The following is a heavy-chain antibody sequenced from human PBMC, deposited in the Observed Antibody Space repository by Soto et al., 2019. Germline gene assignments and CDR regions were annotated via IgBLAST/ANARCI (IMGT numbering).Heavy chain of an antibody. D-gene: IGHD2-21*01. Sequence: GGSLRLSCAASGFTFSSYAMSWVRQAPGKGLEWVSAISGSGGSTYYADSVKGRFTISRDNSKNTLYLQMDSLRAEDTAVYYCARGRPGPISTIPPLDNWGQGTLVTVSS. CDR3: ARGRPGPISTIPPLDN. V-gene: IGHV3-23*01. J-gene: IGHJ4*02. CDR1: GFTFSSYA. CDR2: ISGSGGST.